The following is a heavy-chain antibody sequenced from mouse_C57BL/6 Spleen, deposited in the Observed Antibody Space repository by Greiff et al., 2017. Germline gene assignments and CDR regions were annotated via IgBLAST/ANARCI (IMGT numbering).Heavy chain of an antibody. CDR1: GFSLTSYG. Sequence: VKLMESGPGLVQPSQSLSITCTVSGFSLTSYGVHWVRQSPGKGLEWLGVIWRGGSTDYNAAFMSRLSITKDNSKSQVFFKMNSLQADDTAIYYCAKNGNSTYAMDYWGQGTSVTVSS. CDR3: AKNGNSTYAMDY. CDR2: IWRGGST. V-gene: IGHV2-5*01. J-gene: IGHJ4*01. D-gene: IGHD2-5*01.